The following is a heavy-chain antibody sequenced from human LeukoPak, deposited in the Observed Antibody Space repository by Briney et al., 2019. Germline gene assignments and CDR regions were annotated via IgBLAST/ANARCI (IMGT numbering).Heavy chain of an antibody. D-gene: IGHD7-27*01. CDR2: INPNSGVA. Sequence: ASVKVSYKASGYTFNGHYIHWVRQAPGQGLEWVGWINPNSGVANYAQKFQGRVTMTRDTSISTAYMEVSTLRSDDTAVYYCARTNWVSAAGDYWGQGTLVTVSS. CDR1: GYTFNGHY. CDR3: ARTNWVSAAGDY. V-gene: IGHV1-2*02. J-gene: IGHJ4*02.